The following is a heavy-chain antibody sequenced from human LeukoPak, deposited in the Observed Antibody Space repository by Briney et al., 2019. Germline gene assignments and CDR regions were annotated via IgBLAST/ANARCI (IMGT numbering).Heavy chain of an antibody. V-gene: IGHV7-4-1*02. Sequence: ASVTVSCKASGYTFTYYAINWLRQAPGLGLEWMGWINTNTGNPTFAQGFTGRFVFSLDTSVSTAYLQITSLKAEDTAVYYCARGNRAQMSTAWGNNWFDPWGQGTLVTVSS. D-gene: IGHD5/OR15-5a*01. CDR2: INTNTGNP. CDR3: ARGNRAQMSTAWGNNWFDP. CDR1: GYTFTYYA. J-gene: IGHJ5*02.